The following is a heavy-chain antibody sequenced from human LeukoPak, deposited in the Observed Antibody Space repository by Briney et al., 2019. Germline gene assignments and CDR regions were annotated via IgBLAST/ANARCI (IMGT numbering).Heavy chain of an antibody. CDR3: ARPIVGATPGDAFDI. CDR2: ISSSSSYI. Sequence: GGSLRLSCAASGFTFSSYSMNWVRQAPGKGLEWVSSISSSSSYIYYADSVKGRFTISRDNAKNSLYLQMNSLRAEDTAVYYCARPIVGATPGDAFDIWGQGTMVTVSS. V-gene: IGHV3-21*01. J-gene: IGHJ3*02. D-gene: IGHD1-26*01. CDR1: GFTFSSYS.